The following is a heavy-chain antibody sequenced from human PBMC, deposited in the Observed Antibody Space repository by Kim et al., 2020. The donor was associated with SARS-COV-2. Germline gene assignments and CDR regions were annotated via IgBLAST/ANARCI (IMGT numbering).Heavy chain of an antibody. D-gene: IGHD2-15*01. V-gene: IGHV1-69*13. CDR3: ARPKDYCSGGSCYDQTFDY. CDR2: IIPIFGTA. J-gene: IGHJ4*02. Sequence: SVKVSCKASGGTFSSYAISWVRQAPGQGLEWMGGIIPIFGTANYAQKFQGRVTITADESTSTAYMELSSLRSEDTAVYYCARPKDYCSGGSCYDQTFDYWGQGTLVTVAS. CDR1: GGTFSSYA.